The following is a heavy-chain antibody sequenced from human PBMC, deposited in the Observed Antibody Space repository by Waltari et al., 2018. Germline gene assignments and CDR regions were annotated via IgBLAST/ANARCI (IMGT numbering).Heavy chain of an antibody. CDR1: GGALSNIA. Sequence: QVQLVQSGAEMKKPGSSVKVSCRASGGALSNIAISWVRQAPGQGLEWMGGVIPLFGVTNYAQKCQGRVTITADKSTSTAFVEVRGLRFEDTAVYYCARDLMTTSYHSSGGFDYWGQGTLVTVSS. CDR2: VIPLFGVT. D-gene: IGHD3-22*01. CDR3: ARDLMTTSYHSSGGFDY. V-gene: IGHV1-69*14. J-gene: IGHJ4*02.